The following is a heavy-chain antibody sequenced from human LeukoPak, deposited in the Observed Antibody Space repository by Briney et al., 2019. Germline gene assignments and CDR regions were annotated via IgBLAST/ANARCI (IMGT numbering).Heavy chain of an antibody. V-gene: IGHV3-23*01. Sequence: GGSLRLSCAASGFTFSSYAMRWVRQAPGKGLEWVSAISGSGGSTYYADSVKGRFTISRDNSKNTLYLQMNSLRAEDTAVYYCAAPDYDILTGYSVDFDYWGQGTLVTVSS. D-gene: IGHD3-9*01. CDR1: GFTFSSYA. J-gene: IGHJ4*02. CDR3: AAPDYDILTGYSVDFDY. CDR2: ISGSGGST.